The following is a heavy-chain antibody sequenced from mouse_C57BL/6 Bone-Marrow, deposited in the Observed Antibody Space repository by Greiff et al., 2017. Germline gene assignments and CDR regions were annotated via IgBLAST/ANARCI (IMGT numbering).Heavy chain of an antibody. Sequence: EVKLVESEGGLVQPGSSMKLSCTASGFTFSDYYMAWVRQVPEKGLEWVANINYDGSSTYYLDSLKSRFIISRDNAKIILYLQMSSLKSEDTATYYCARGNYDYPAGFAYWGQGTLVTVSA. V-gene: IGHV5-16*01. CDR3: ARGNYDYPAGFAY. CDR1: GFTFSDYY. D-gene: IGHD2-4*01. CDR2: INYDGSST. J-gene: IGHJ3*01.